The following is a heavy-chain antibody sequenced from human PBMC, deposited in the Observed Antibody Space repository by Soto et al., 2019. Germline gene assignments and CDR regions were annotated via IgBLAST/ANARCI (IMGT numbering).Heavy chain of an antibody. Sequence: QVQLVQSGAEVKKPGASVKVSCKASGYTFTSYGISWVRQAPGQGLEWMGWISAYNGKTNYAKKLQGRVNMTTNTSTSTAYMELRSLRSDDTAVYYCARDTKSYYDILTGPIGDYWGQGTLVTVSS. CDR2: ISAYNGKT. CDR1: GYTFTSYG. J-gene: IGHJ4*02. V-gene: IGHV1-18*01. D-gene: IGHD3-9*01. CDR3: ARDTKSYYDILTGPIGDY.